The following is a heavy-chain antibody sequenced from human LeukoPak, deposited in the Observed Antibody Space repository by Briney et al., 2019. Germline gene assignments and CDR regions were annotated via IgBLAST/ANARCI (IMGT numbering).Heavy chain of an antibody. D-gene: IGHD2-15*01. Sequence: SETLSLTCTVSGGSINSSSYYWGWIRQPPGKGLEWIGSIYHSGSTYYNPSLKSQVTRSVDTSKNQFSLKLSSVTAADTAVYYCASIYCSGGSCHSKWYFDLWGRGTLVTVSS. CDR2: IYHSGST. V-gene: IGHV4-39*01. CDR3: ASIYCSGGSCHSKWYFDL. CDR1: GGSINSSSYY. J-gene: IGHJ2*01.